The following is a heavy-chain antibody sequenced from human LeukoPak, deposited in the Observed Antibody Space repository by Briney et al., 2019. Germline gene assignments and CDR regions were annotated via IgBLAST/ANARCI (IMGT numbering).Heavy chain of an antibody. V-gene: IGHV3-21*01. J-gene: IGHJ4*02. CDR2: ISSSTTFI. CDR1: GFSFSSFS. D-gene: IGHD4-23*01. Sequence: GGSLRLSCAASGFSFSSFSMNWVREAPGKGLECVSYISSSTTFIHYADSVKRRFTISRDNAQDSLYLQMNTLRGEDTAVYYCSRGELGFGGLPNVLDNWGQGALVTVYS. CDR3: SRGELGFGGLPNVLDN.